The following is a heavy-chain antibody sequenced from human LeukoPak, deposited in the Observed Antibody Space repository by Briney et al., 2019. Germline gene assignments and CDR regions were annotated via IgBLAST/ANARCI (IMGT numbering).Heavy chain of an antibody. V-gene: IGHV3-23*01. Sequence: GGSLRLSCAASGLTFREYSMSWVRQAPGKGLEWVSNIRSNGGDTYYTDFVKGRFTISRDNSKNTLYLEMNSLRAEDTAVYYCAKGGYTTWFDPWGQGTLVTVSS. D-gene: IGHD2-15*01. CDR1: GLTFREYS. CDR3: AKGGYTTWFDP. J-gene: IGHJ5*02. CDR2: IRSNGGDT.